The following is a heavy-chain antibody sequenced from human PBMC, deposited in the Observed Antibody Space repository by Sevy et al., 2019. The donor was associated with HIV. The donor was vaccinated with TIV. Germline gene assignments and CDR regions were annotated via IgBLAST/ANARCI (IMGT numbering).Heavy chain of an antibody. CDR3: GTTREYYSHSSGYIDY. Sequence: ASVKVSCKVSGYTLTELSMHWVRQAPGKGLEWMGRFDPEDGETIYAQKFQGRVTMTEDPSTDTAYMELSSLRSEDTAVYYCGTTREYYSHSSGYIDYWGQGTLVTVSS. V-gene: IGHV1-24*01. CDR1: GYTLTELS. CDR2: FDPEDGET. J-gene: IGHJ4*02. D-gene: IGHD3-22*01.